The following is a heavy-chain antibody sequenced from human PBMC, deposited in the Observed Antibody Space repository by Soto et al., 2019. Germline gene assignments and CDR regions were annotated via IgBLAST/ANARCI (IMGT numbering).Heavy chain of an antibody. CDR2: IIPIFGTA. CDR1: GGTFSSYA. D-gene: IGHD2-2*01. Sequence: SVKVSCKASGGTFSSYAISWVRQAPGQGLEWMGGIIPIFGTANYAQKFQRRVTITADESTSTAYMELSSLRSEDPAVYYCARGGGVPAARSGWFDPWGQGTLVTVSS. CDR3: ARGGGVPAARSGWFDP. V-gene: IGHV1-69*13. J-gene: IGHJ5*02.